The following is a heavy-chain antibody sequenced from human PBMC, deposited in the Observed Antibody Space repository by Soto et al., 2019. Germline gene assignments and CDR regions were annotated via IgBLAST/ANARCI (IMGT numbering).Heavy chain of an antibody. CDR3: ARVHIVVVPAADDAFDI. J-gene: IGHJ3*02. Sequence: SETLSLTCTVSCGSISSGGYYWSWIRQHPGKGLEWIGYIYYSGSTYYNPSLKSRVTISVDTSKNQFSLKLSSVTAADTAVYYCARVHIVVVPAADDAFDIWGQGTMVTV. CDR1: CGSISSGGYY. V-gene: IGHV4-31*03. CDR2: IYYSGST. D-gene: IGHD2-2*01.